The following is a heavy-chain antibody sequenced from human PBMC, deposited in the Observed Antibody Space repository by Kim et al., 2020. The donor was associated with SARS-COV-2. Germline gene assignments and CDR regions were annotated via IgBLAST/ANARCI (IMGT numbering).Heavy chain of an antibody. CDR3: ARDSVALDAFDI. Sequence: SETLSLTCTVSGGSISSYYWSWIRQPPGKGLEWIGYIYYSGSTNYNPSLKSRVTISVDTSKNQFSLKLSSVTAADTAVYYCARDSVALDAFDIWGQGTMV. V-gene: IGHV4-59*01. CDR2: IYYSGST. D-gene: IGHD5-12*01. CDR1: GGSISSYY. J-gene: IGHJ3*02.